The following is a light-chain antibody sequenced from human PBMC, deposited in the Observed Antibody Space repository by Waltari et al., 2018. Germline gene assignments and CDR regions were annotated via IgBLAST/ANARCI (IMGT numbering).Light chain of an antibody. V-gene: IGKV3-11*01. Sequence: EIVLTQSPATLSLSPGEGATLSCRASESGRSYLAWYQQKPGQAPTHLIYDASNRASGIPARFSGSGSGTDFSLSISSLEPEDFAVYYCQQRHNWPLTFGGGTKVEIK. CDR3: QQRHNWPLT. J-gene: IGKJ4*01. CDR2: DAS. CDR1: ESGRSY.